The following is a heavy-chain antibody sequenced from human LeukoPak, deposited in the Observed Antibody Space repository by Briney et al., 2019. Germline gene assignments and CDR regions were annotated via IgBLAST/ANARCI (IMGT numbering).Heavy chain of an antibody. CDR1: GGSFSGYY. CDR2: IDQSGTT. CDR3: ARVPHYYFGYGYFDT. V-gene: IGHV4-34*01. J-gene: IGHJ4*02. Sequence: SETLSLTCVINGGSFSGYYWSWIRQPPGKGLEWIGEIDQSGTTNYNPSLKSRVAISIDTSKKQFSLTLTSMTAADTAVYYCARVPHYYFGYGYFDTWGQGTRVTVSS. D-gene: IGHD3/OR15-3a*01.